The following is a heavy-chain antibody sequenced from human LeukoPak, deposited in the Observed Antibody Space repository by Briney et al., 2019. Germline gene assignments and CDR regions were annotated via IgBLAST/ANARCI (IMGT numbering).Heavy chain of an antibody. CDR2: ISPSGDT. Sequence: GRSLRLSCGAAGFSFTSHALTWVRQAPGKGLESVSSISPSGDTYYADSVKGRFTSSRDSSTSTLYLQMNSLRVEDTAVYYCAKVTWFGEPGWGHGTLVTVSS. CDR3: AKVTWFGEPG. J-gene: IGHJ4*01. CDR1: GFSFTSHA. D-gene: IGHD3-10*01. V-gene: IGHV3-23*01.